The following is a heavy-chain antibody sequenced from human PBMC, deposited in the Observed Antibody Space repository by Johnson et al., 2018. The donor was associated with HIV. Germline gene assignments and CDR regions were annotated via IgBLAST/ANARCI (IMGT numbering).Heavy chain of an antibody. J-gene: IGHJ3*02. CDR3: AKERSGSYSGADAFDI. CDR1: GFTFSSYA. D-gene: IGHD1-26*01. V-gene: IGHV3-33*06. Sequence: QMLLVESGGGVVQPGRSLRLSCAASGFTFSSYAMHWVRQAPGKGLEWVAVIWYDGSNKYYADSVKGRFTISRDNSKNTLYLQMNSLRAEDTAVYYCAKERSGSYSGADAFDIWGQGTMVTVSS. CDR2: IWYDGSNK.